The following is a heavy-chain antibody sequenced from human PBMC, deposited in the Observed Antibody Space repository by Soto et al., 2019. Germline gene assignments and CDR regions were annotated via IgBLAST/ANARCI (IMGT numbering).Heavy chain of an antibody. V-gene: IGHV4-34*01. CDR3: ARVMAAAGTGYYYYYYMDV. D-gene: IGHD6-13*01. J-gene: IGHJ6*03. Sequence: QVQLQQWGAGLLKPSETLSLTCAVYGGSFSGYYWSWIRQPPGKGLEWIGEINHSGSTNYNPSIKSRVTISVDTSKNQFSLKLSSVTAADTAVYYCARVMAAAGTGYYYYYYMDVWGKGTTVTVSS. CDR2: INHSGST. CDR1: GGSFSGYY.